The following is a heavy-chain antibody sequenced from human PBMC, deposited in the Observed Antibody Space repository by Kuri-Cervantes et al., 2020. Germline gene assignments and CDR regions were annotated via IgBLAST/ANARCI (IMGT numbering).Heavy chain of an antibody. D-gene: IGHD6-19*01. V-gene: IGHV3-30*01. J-gene: IGHJ3*02. CDR3: AYSSGWTEGAFDI. CDR1: GFTFSSYA. Sequence: GGSLRLSCAASGFTFSSYAMHWVRQAPGKGLEWVAVISYDGSNKYYADSVKGRFTISRDNSKNTLYLQMNSLRAEDTAVYYCAYSSGWTEGAFDIWGQGTMVTVSS. CDR2: ISYDGSNK.